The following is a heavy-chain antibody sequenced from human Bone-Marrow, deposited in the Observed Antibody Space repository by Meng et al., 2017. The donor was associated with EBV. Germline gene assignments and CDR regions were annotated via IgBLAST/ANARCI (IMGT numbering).Heavy chain of an antibody. CDR1: EYSFTSDV. D-gene: IGHD3-22*01. CDR3: ARRYYDVTGYYYFDF. Sequence: LFGQAGDVGKRPGASVKISCKASEYSFTSDVIHWVRQAPGQRLEWMGWIDVGNANTKYSQKFQDRVTITRETFASTVYMELSRLTSEDTAVYYCARRYYDVTGYYYFDFWGQGTLVTVSS. J-gene: IGHJ4*02. CDR2: IDVGNANT. V-gene: IGHV1-3*01.